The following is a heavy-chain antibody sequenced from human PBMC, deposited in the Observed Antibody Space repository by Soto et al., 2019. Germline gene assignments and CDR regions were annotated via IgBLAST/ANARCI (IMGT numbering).Heavy chain of an antibody. CDR1: GFIFSNYA. CDR2: FTSGGST. Sequence: EVQLLESGGDLVQPGGSLRLSCAASGFIFSNYAMTWVRQAPAKGPEWVSTFTSGGSTYYRDTVKGRFTISRDNSKNTLYLQMNSLRAEDTAVYYCARTDKYNSQSSGWANRFDYWGQGTLVTVSS. J-gene: IGHJ4*02. D-gene: IGHD6-19*01. CDR3: ARTDKYNSQSSGWANRFDY. V-gene: IGHV3-23*01.